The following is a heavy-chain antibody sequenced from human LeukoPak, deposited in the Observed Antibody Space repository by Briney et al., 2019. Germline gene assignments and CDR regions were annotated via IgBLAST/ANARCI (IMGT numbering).Heavy chain of an antibody. CDR3: ARDSIAVAGTVDY. J-gene: IGHJ4*02. CDR2: ISSSSSYI. Sequence: PGGSLRLSCAASGFTFSSYSMNWVRQAPGKGLEWVSSISSSSSYIYYADSVKGRFTTSRDNAKNSLYLQMNSLRAEDTAVYYRARDSIAVAGTVDYWGQGTLVTVSS. V-gene: IGHV3-21*01. CDR1: GFTFSSYS. D-gene: IGHD6-19*01.